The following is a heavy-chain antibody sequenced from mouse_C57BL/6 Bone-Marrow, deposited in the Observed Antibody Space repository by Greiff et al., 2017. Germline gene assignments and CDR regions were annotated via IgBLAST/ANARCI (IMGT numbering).Heavy chain of an antibody. CDR1: GYTFTSYG. D-gene: IGHD1-1*02. Sequence: QVQLQQSGAELARPGASVKLSCKASGYTFTSYGISWVKQRTGQGLEWIGEIYPRSGNTYYNEKFKGKATLTADKSSSTAYMELRSLTSEDSAVYFCAREIDYGVLNYFDYWGQGTTLTVSS. CDR3: AREIDYGVLNYFDY. J-gene: IGHJ2*01. CDR2: IYPRSGNT. V-gene: IGHV1-81*01.